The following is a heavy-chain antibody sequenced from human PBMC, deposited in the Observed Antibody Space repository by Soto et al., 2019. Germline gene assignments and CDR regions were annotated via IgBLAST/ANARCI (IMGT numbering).Heavy chain of an antibody. CDR2: IIPIFGTA. Sequence: SVKVSCKASGGTFSSYAISWVRQAPGQGLEWMGGIIPIFGTANYAQKFQGRVTITADESTSTAYMELSSLRSEDTAVYYCATDTYYDILTGYPHYYYGMDVWGQGTTVTVSS. V-gene: IGHV1-69*13. J-gene: IGHJ6*02. CDR1: GGTFSSYA. CDR3: ATDTYYDILTGYPHYYYGMDV. D-gene: IGHD3-9*01.